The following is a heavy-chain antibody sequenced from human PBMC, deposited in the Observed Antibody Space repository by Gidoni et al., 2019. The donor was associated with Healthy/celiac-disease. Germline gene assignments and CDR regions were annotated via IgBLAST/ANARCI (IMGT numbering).Heavy chain of an antibody. J-gene: IGHJ6*02. CDR1: GYTFTGYY. D-gene: IGHD3-10*01. CDR3: ASAMVRGVMGLRYYYGMDV. CDR2: INPNSGGT. Sequence: QVQLVQSGAEVKKPGASVKVSCKASGYTFTGYYMHWVRQAPGQGLEWMGRINPNSGGTNYAQKFQGRVTMTRDTSISTAYMELSRLRSDDTAVYYCASAMVRGVMGLRYYYGMDVWGQGTTVTVSS. V-gene: IGHV1-2*06.